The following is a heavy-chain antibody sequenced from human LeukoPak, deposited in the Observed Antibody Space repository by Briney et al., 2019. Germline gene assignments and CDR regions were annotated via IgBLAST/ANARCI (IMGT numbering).Heavy chain of an antibody. CDR2: ISYDGSNK. CDR3: ASAGYFDY. V-gene: IGHV3-30*04. CDR1: GFTFSSYA. Sequence: GGSLRLSCAASGFTFSSYAMHWARQAPGKGLEWVAVISYDGSNKYYADSVKGRFTVSRDNSKNTLYLQMNSLRAEDTAVYYCASAGYFDYWGQGTLVTVSS. J-gene: IGHJ4*02.